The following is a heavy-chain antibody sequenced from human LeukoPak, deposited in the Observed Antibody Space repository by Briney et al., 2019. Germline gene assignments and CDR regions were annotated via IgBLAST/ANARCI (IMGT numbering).Heavy chain of an antibody. CDR3: ARGRYYGSESYYWNRPGVDY. CDR2: MNPNSGNT. CDR1: GYTFTSYD. Sequence: ASVKVSCKASGYTFTSYDINWVRQATGQGLEWMGWMNPNSGNTGYAQKFQGRVTMTRNTSISTAYMELSSLRSEDTAVYYCARGRYYGSESYYWNRPGVDYWGQGTLVTVSS. V-gene: IGHV1-8*01. J-gene: IGHJ4*02. D-gene: IGHD3-10*01.